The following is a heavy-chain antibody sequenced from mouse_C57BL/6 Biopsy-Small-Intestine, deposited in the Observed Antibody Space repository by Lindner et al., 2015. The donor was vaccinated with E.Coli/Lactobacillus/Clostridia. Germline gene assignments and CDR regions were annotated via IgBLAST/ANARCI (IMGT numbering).Heavy chain of an antibody. CDR2: INPNRGDT. CDR3: ARIPGIGLYGMHG. V-gene: IGHV1-64*01. Sequence: SVKVSCKAAGYTFTNYFMHWVRQAPGQGLEWMGWINPNRGDTNYAHKFQGRVTMTRDTSINTAYMELSSLRSDDTAVYYCARIPGIGLYGMHGWGQGTTVTVSS. CDR1: GYTFTNYF. J-gene: IGHJ1*01. D-gene: IGHD1-2*01.